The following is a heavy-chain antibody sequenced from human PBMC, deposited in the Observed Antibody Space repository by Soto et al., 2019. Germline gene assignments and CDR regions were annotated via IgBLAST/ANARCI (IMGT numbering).Heavy chain of an antibody. J-gene: IGHJ4*02. Sequence: SETLSLTCTVSGGSVTSDEDYWTWIRQSPGKGLEWIGYISNSGSTGYNPSLKTRLSMSVDRSKNQFTLRLTSVTAADTAVYFCATESGSTYGYFDHWGQGTQVTVS. CDR3: ATESGSTYGYFDH. V-gene: IGHV4-30-4*01. CDR2: ISNSGST. D-gene: IGHD5-18*01. CDR1: GGSVTSDEDY.